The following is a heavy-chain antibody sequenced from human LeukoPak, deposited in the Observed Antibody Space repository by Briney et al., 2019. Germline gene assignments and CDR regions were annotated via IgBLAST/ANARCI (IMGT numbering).Heavy chain of an antibody. D-gene: IGHD2-2*01. V-gene: IGHV4-34*01. CDR2: INHSGST. J-gene: IGHJ4*02. CDR3: ARVVVVPAALDY. Sequence: SETLSLTCAVYGGSFSGYYWSWLRQPPGKGLEWIGEINHSGSTNYNPSLKSRVTISVDTSKNQFSLKLSSVTAADTAVYYCARVVVVPAALDYWGQGTLVTVSS. CDR1: GGSFSGYY.